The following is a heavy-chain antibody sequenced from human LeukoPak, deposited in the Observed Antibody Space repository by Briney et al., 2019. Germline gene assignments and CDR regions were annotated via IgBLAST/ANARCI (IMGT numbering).Heavy chain of an antibody. V-gene: IGHV4-61*02. CDR2: IHIGGTT. D-gene: IGHD3-3*01. CDR1: GYSIGSGHY. Sequence: SETLSLTCSVSGYSIGSGHYWSWMRQPAGKGLEWIGRIHIGGTTTQNPSLKSRVTISIDTSKNQFSLKLSSVTAADTAVYYCVGLRFLEWTPTRIFDSWGQGTLVTVSS. J-gene: IGHJ4*02. CDR3: VGLRFLEWTPTRIFDS.